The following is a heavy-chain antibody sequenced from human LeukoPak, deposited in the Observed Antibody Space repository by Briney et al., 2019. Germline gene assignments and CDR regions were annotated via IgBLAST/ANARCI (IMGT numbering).Heavy chain of an antibody. CDR1: GYTLTELS. J-gene: IGHJ6*02. CDR2: FDPEDGET. Sequence: AASVKVSCKVSGYTLTELSMHRVRQAPGKGLEWMGGFDPEDGETIYAQKFQGRVTMTEDTSTDTAYMELSSLRSEDTAVYYCTTDHCSSTSCYNDYYYGMDVWGQGTTVTVSS. V-gene: IGHV1-24*01. CDR3: TTDHCSSTSCYNDYYYGMDV. D-gene: IGHD2-2*02.